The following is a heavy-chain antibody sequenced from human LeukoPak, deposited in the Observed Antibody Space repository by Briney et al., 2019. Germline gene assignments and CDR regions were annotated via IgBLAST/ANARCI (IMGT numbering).Heavy chain of an antibody. Sequence: ASVTVSCKASGYTFTSYGISWVRQAPGQGLEWMGWISAYNGNTNYAQKLQGRVTMTTDTSTSTAYMELRSLRSDDTAVYYCASRGVVVPAAMSLNYYYGMDVWGQGTTVTVSS. CDR2: ISAYNGNT. J-gene: IGHJ6*02. V-gene: IGHV1-18*01. CDR3: ASRGVVVPAAMSLNYYYGMDV. CDR1: GYTFTSYG. D-gene: IGHD2-2*01.